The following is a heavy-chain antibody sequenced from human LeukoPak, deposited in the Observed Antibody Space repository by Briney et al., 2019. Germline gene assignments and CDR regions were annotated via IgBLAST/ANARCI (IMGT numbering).Heavy chain of an antibody. CDR3: AGEGYYDSSGYYIGH. Sequence: SETLSLTCTVSDGSIRSYHWSWIRQPPGKGLEWIGYIYYSGSTNYNPSLKSRVTTSVDTSKNQFSLKLSSVTAADTAVYYCAGEGYYDSSGYYIGHWGQGTLVTVSS. V-gene: IGHV4-59*01. J-gene: IGHJ1*01. CDR1: DGSIRSYH. CDR2: IYYSGST. D-gene: IGHD3-22*01.